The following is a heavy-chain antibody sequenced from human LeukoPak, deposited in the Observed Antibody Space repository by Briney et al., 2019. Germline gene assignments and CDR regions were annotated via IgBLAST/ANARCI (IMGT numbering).Heavy chain of an antibody. CDR2: IYSGGST. CDR1: GFTVSSNY. J-gene: IGHJ6*02. CDR3: ARDHPQSYYYGMDV. Sequence: GGSLRLPCAASGFTVSSNYMSWVRQAPGKGLEWVSVIYSGGSTYYADSVKGRFTISRDNSKNTLYLQMNSLRAEDTAVYYCARDHPQSYYYGMDVWGQGTTVTVSS. V-gene: IGHV3-66*01.